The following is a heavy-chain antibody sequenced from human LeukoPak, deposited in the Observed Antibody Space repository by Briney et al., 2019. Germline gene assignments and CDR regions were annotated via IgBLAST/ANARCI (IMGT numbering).Heavy chain of an antibody. V-gene: IGHV4-4*09. Sequence: PSVTLSCTSTVSGDTISSYYWSWLPQPPGKGLKWIGYTYTSGGTNYIPSLKGRVTISIDTSKNQFSLKLSSVTAADSAVYYCARLTRLSTSPDRYYLDYWGQGNLVTVSS. J-gene: IGHJ4*02. CDR2: TYTSGGT. CDR1: GDTISSYY. CDR3: ARLTRLSTSPDRYYLDY. D-gene: IGHD3-16*02.